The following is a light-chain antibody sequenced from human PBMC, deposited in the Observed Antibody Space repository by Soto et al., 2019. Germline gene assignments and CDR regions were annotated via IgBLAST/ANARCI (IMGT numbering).Light chain of an antibody. CDR1: SSKIGAGYD. Sequence: QSVLTQPPSMSGAPGQRVTISCTGGSSKIGAGYDVHWYQHLPGTAPKLLIYGNTNRPSGVPDRFSGSKSGTSASLAITGLQAEDEADYYCQSHDSSLNSWVFGGGTKLTVL. CDR2: GNT. J-gene: IGLJ3*02. V-gene: IGLV1-40*01. CDR3: QSHDSSLNSWV.